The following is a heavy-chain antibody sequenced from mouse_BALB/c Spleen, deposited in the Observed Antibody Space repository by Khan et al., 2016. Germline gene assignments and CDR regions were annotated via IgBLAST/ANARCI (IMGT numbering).Heavy chain of an antibody. V-gene: IGHV4-1*02. CDR1: GFAFSRYW. J-gene: IGHJ1*01. Sequence: EVKLLESGGGLVQPGGSLKLSCAASGFAFSRYWMSWVRQAPGKGLEWIGEINPDSSTIIYTPSLKDKFIISRDNANNTLYLQMSKVRSEDTALYYSASNFCSFDVWGPGTTVTVSS. D-gene: IGHD1-3*01. CDR2: INPDSSTI. CDR3: ASNFCSFDV.